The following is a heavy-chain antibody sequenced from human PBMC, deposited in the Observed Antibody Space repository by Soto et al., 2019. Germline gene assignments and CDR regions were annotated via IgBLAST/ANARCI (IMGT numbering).Heavy chain of an antibody. J-gene: IGHJ6*02. V-gene: IGHV3-15*01. CDR2: IKSKTDGGTT. CDR1: GFTFSNAW. D-gene: IGHD3-22*01. CDR3: TTDLGQYYYDSSGYYLNYYYGMDV. Sequence: GGSLRLSCAASGFTFSNAWMSWVRQAPGKGLEWVGRIKSKTDGGTTDYAAPVKGRFTISRDDSKNTLYLQMNSLKTEDTAVYYSTTDLGQYYYDSSGYYLNYYYGMDVWGQGTTVTVSS.